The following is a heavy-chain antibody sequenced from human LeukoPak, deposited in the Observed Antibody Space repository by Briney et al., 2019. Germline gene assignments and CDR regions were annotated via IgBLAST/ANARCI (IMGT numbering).Heavy chain of an antibody. J-gene: IGHJ4*02. CDR2: ISYDGSTV. CDR3: AKGYPPMTTVTLPFDY. V-gene: IGHV3-30*18. CDR1: GFTFSNYG. Sequence: GGSLRLSCAASGFTFSNYGMHWVRQAPGKGLEWVALISYDGSTVYYADSVKGRFTISRDNSKNTLFLQMNSLRAEHTAVYYCAKGYPPMTTVTLPFDYWGQGTLVTVSS. D-gene: IGHD4-17*01.